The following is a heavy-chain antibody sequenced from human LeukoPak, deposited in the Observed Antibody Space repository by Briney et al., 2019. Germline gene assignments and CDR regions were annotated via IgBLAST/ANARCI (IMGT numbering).Heavy chain of an antibody. V-gene: IGHV3-23*01. J-gene: IGHJ5*02. CDR1: GFTFSSYG. D-gene: IGHD1-14*01. Sequence: GGSPRLSCAASGFTFSSYGMHWVRQAPGKGLEWVSAISGSGGSTYYADSVKGRFTISRDNSKNTLYLQMNSLRAEDTAVYYCAKEPGPAITPANWFDPWGQGTLVTVSS. CDR3: AKEPGPAITPANWFDP. CDR2: ISGSGGST.